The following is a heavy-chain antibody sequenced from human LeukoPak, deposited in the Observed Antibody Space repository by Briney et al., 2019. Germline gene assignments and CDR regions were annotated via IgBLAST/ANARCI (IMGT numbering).Heavy chain of an antibody. J-gene: IGHJ4*02. D-gene: IGHD6-6*01. CDR1: GFTVSSNY. CDR3: ARDPRTYSSSSGGDY. V-gene: IGHV3-66*01. Sequence: GGSLRLSCAASGFTVSSNYMSWVRQAPGKGLEWVSVIYSGGSTYYADSVKGRFTISRDNSKNTLYLQMNSLRAEDTAVYYCARDPRTYSSSSGGDYWGQGTLVTVSS. CDR2: IYSGGST.